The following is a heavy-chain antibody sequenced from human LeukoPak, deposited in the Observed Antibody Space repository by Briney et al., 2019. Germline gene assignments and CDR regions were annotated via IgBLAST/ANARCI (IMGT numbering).Heavy chain of an antibody. V-gene: IGHV5-51*01. D-gene: IGHD2-2*01. Sequence: GESLKISXKGSGYSFTGYWIGWVRQMPGKGLEWMGIIYPGDSDTRYSPSFQGQVTISADKSISTAYLQWSSLKASDTAMYYCARRYCSSTSCYAFDIWGQGTMVTVSS. CDR2: IYPGDSDT. CDR3: ARRYCSSTSCYAFDI. CDR1: GYSFTGYW. J-gene: IGHJ3*02.